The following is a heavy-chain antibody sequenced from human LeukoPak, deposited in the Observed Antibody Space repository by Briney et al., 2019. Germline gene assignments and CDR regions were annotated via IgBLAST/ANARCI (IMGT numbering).Heavy chain of an antibody. CDR3: ARPGYCTSTTCPLDY. D-gene: IGHD2-2*01. CDR1: GYSFTSYW. V-gene: IGHV5-51*01. CDR2: IYPGDSNT. J-gene: IGHJ4*02. Sequence: GESLKISCKGSGYSFTSYWIGWVRQMPGKGLEWMGIIYPGDSNTRYSPSFQGQVTISADKSISTAYLQWSSLKASDTAMYCCARPGYCTSTTCPLDYWGQGTLVTVSS.